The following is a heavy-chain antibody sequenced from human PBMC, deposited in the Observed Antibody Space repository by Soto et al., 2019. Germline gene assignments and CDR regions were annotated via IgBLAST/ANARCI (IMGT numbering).Heavy chain of an antibody. Sequence: EVQLVESGGGLVQPGGSLRLSCAASGFTFSSYSMNWVRQAPGKGLEWVSYISSSSGTIYYADSVKGRFTISRDNAKNSLYLQMNSLSAEDTAVYYCARALPSSDCWGQGTLVTVSS. CDR2: ISSSSGTI. J-gene: IGHJ4*02. CDR1: GFTFSSYS. V-gene: IGHV3-48*01. CDR3: ARALPSSDC.